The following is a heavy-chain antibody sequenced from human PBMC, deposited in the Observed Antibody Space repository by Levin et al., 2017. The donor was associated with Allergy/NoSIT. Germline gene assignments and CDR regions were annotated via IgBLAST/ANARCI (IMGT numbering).Heavy chain of an antibody. CDR2: ISYDGSNK. V-gene: IGHV3-30*18. CDR3: AKEGPPGIVATIGPFDY. J-gene: IGHJ4*02. D-gene: IGHD5-12*01. Sequence: PSETLSLTCAASGFTFSSYGMHWVRQAPGKGLEWVAVISYDGSNKYYADSVKGRFTISRDNSKNTLYLQMNSLRAEDTAVYYCAKEGPPGIVATIGPFDYWGQGTLVTVSS. CDR1: GFTFSSYG.